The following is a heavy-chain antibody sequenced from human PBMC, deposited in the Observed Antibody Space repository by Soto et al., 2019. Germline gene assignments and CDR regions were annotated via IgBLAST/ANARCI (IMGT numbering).Heavy chain of an antibody. V-gene: IGHV1-18*01. CDR3: ARDCDDYGGNPYYAYYYHYGMDV. J-gene: IGHJ6*02. CDR2: ISAYNGNT. Sequence: ASVKVSCKASGYTFTSYGISWVRQAPGQGLEWMGWISAYNGNTNYAQKLQGRVTMTTDTSTSTAYMELRSLRSDDTAVYYCARDCDDYGGNPYYAYYYHYGMDVWGQGTTVTVSS. D-gene: IGHD4-17*01. CDR1: GYTFTSYG.